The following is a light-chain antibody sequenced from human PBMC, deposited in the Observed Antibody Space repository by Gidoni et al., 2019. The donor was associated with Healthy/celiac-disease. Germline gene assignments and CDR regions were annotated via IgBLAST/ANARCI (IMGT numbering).Light chain of an antibody. Sequence: DIVMTQSPLSLPVTPGEPASISCRSSQSLLHSNGYNYLDWYLKKPGQSPQLLNDVGSKRAAGVPERFSGSGSGTDFTLKISRVEAEDVGVYYCMQARQTPETFGQGTKVEIK. V-gene: IGKV2-28*01. CDR2: VGS. CDR3: MQARQTPET. CDR1: QSLLHSNGYNY. J-gene: IGKJ1*01.